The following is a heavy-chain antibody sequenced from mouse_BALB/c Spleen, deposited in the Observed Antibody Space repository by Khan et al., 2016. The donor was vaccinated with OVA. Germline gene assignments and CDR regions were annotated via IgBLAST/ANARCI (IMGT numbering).Heavy chain of an antibody. CDR3: AKFTPDYYSMDY. Sequence: QMQLKESGPGLVAPSQSLSITCTVSGFSLTSYGVNWVRQPPGKGLEWLGVIWGDGSTNYHSTLKSRLIISKDNSKRQVFLTLNSLQTDDTATYYCAKFTPDYYSMDYWGQGTSVTVSS. V-gene: IGHV2-3*01. D-gene: IGHD1-1*01. CDR2: IWGDGST. J-gene: IGHJ4*01. CDR1: GFSLTSYG.